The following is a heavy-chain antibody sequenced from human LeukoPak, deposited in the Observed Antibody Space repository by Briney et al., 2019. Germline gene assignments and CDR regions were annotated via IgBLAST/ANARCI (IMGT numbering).Heavy chain of an antibody. Sequence: ASVTVSCKASGYTFTGYYMHWVRQAPGQGLGWMGWINPNSGGTNYAQKFQGRVTMTRDTSISTAYMELSRLRSDDTAVYYCARDSSPYCTNGVCFYSSDYWGQGTLVTVSS. V-gene: IGHV1-2*02. CDR3: ARDSSPYCTNGVCFYSSDY. CDR2: INPNSGGT. CDR1: GYTFTGYY. J-gene: IGHJ4*02. D-gene: IGHD2-8*01.